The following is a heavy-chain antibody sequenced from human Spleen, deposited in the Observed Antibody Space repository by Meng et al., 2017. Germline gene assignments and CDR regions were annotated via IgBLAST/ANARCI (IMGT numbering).Heavy chain of an antibody. CDR2: IYTSGST. J-gene: IGHJ6*02. Sequence: SETLSLTCTVSGGSISTYYWNWIRQPAGKGLEWIGRIYTSGSTNYNPSLKSRVTISVDTSKNQFSLKLSSVTAADTAVYYCARALKAGYYNYFGMDVWGQGTTVTVSS. V-gene: IGHV4-4*07. CDR1: GGSISTYY. D-gene: IGHD6-13*01. CDR3: ARALKAGYYNYFGMDV.